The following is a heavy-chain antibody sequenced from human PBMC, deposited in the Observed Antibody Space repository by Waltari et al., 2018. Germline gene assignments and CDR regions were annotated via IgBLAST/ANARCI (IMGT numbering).Heavy chain of an antibody. Sequence: QLQLQESGPGLVKPSETLSLTCTVSGGSISNGDYHWGWVRQPPGKGLEWISTIHYTGSTYYNPSLKSRLTTSVDTSKNQFSLKLSSVTAADTAVYHCMRDQRSTVLDWGQGTLVTVSS. V-gene: IGHV4-39*07. CDR1: GGSISNGDYH. CDR2: IHYTGST. CDR3: MRDQRSTVLD. D-gene: IGHD1-1*01. J-gene: IGHJ4*02.